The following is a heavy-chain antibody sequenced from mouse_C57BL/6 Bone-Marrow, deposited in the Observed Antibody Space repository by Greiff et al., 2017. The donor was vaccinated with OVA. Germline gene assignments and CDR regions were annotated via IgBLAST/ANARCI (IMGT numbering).Heavy chain of an antibody. D-gene: IGHD2-4*01. CDR3: ARQGLRQVFDY. J-gene: IGHJ2*01. Sequence: EVKLVESGGGLVQPGGSLKLSCAASGFTFSDYGMAWVRQAPRKGPEWVAFISNLAYSIYYADTVTGRFTISRENAKNTLYLEMSSLRSEDTAMYYCARQGLRQVFDYWGQGTTLTVSS. CDR2: ISNLAYSI. CDR1: GFTFSDYG. V-gene: IGHV5-15*01.